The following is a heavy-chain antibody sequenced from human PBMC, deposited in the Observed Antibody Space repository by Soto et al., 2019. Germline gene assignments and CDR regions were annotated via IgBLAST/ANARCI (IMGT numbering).Heavy chain of an antibody. CDR3: ARALGYSGYAGMDV. V-gene: IGHV1-18*01. D-gene: IGHD5-12*01. CDR2: ISPDNGNT. Sequence: QVQLVQSGGEVKKPGASVKVSCKASGYTFTIYGINWVRQAPGQGLEWMGWISPDNGNTNYAQKLQGRVTMTTDTSTSTAYMALRSLRSDDTAVYYCARALGYSGYAGMDVWGQGTTLTVSS. CDR1: GYTFTIYG. J-gene: IGHJ6*02.